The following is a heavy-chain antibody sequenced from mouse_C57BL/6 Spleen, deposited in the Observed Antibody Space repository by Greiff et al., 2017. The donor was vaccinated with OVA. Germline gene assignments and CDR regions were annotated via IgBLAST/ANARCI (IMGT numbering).Heavy chain of an antibody. Sequence: VQLQQSGPELVKPGASVKIPCKASGYTFTDYNMDWVKQSHGKSLEWIGDINPNNGGTIYNQKFKGKATLTVDKSSSTAYMELRSLTSEDTAVYYCASPRAMVPFAYWGQGTLVTVSA. V-gene: IGHV1-18*01. J-gene: IGHJ3*01. CDR2: INPNNGGT. CDR3: ASPRAMVPFAY. D-gene: IGHD1-1*02. CDR1: GYTFTDYN.